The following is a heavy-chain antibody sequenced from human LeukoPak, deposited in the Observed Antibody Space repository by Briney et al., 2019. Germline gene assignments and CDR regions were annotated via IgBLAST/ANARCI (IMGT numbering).Heavy chain of an antibody. CDR2: ISGSGGST. V-gene: IGHV3-23*01. CDR3: AKGGSGWYRGYFQH. Sequence: PGGSLRLFCAASGFTFSNYAMSWVRQAPGKGLEWVSGISGSGGSTDYADSVKGRFTISRDNSKNTLYLQMNSLRAEDTAVYYCAKGGSGWYRGYFQHWGQGTLVTVSS. CDR1: GFTFSNYA. J-gene: IGHJ1*01. D-gene: IGHD6-19*01.